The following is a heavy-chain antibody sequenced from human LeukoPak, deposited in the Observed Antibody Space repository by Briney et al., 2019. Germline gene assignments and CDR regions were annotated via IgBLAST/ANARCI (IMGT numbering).Heavy chain of an antibody. CDR1: GFTFSGYW. CDR2: IKQDGGET. Sequence: LSGGSLRLSCAASGFTFSGYWMSWVRQAPGKGLEWVANIKQDGGETYFADSVKGRFTISRDNSKNTLYLQMNSLRAEDTAVYYCAIPHGDYYYGMDVWGQGTTVTVSS. CDR3: AIPHGDYYYGMDV. V-gene: IGHV3-7*01. J-gene: IGHJ6*02. D-gene: IGHD3-16*01.